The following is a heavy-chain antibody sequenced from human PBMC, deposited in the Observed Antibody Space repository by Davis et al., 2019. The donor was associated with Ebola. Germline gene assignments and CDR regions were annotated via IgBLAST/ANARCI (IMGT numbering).Heavy chain of an antibody. D-gene: IGHD5-12*01. CDR1: GDSVSSNSGA. Sequence: HSQTLSLTCDISGDSVSSNSGAWNWIRQSPSRGLEWLGRTYYSSKWYKDYAVSVKSRINISPDTAKNQFSLHLNSVTPEDTAVYYCARGWLRSGLDVWGKGAAVIVSS. J-gene: IGHJ6*04. CDR2: TYYSSKWYK. V-gene: IGHV6-1*01. CDR3: ARGWLRSGLDV.